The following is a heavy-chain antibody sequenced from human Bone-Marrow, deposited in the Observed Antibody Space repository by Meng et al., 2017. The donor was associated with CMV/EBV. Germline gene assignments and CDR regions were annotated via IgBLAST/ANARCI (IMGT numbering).Heavy chain of an antibody. J-gene: IGHJ5*02. Sequence: SVKVSCKASGGTFSSYTISWVRQAPGQGLEWMGRIIPILGIANYAQKFQGRVTITADKSTSTAYMELSRLRSDDTAVYYCARVARARDWRNWFDPWGQGTLVTVSS. CDR2: IIPILGIA. CDR3: ARVARARDWRNWFDP. CDR1: GGTFSSYT. D-gene: IGHD1-1*01. V-gene: IGHV1-69*02.